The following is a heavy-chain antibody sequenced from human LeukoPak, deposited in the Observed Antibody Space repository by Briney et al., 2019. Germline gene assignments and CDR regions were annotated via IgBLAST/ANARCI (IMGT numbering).Heavy chain of an antibody. V-gene: IGHV4-59*11. D-gene: IGHD3-3*01. CDR3: ARDTYDYYFDQ. J-gene: IGHJ4*02. CDR1: GDSINSHH. Sequence: SETLSLPCTVSGDSINSHHWNWVRQPPGKGLEWVGYMYYSGSTKYNPSLKSRVAISINTSKNQFSPKLNPGTAADPAVFFLARDTYDYYFDQWGQGTLVTVSS. CDR2: MYYSGST.